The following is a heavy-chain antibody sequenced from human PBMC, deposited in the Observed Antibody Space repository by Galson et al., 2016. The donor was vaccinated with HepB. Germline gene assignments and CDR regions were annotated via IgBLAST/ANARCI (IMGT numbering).Heavy chain of an antibody. CDR3: ARRGSDYDLLTGYNYYFGQ. V-gene: IGHV3-53*01. D-gene: IGHD3-9*01. CDR1: GFTVSSDY. Sequence: SLRLSCAASGFTVSSDYMSWVRQAPGRGLEWVSVIYSGGSTFYADSVKGRFTISRDNSKHTLYLQMNSLRAEDTAVYYCARRGSDYDLLTGYNYYFGQWGQGTLVTVSS. J-gene: IGHJ4*02. CDR2: IYSGGST.